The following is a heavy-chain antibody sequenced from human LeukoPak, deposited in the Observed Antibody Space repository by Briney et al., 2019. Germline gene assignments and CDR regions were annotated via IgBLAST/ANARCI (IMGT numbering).Heavy chain of an antibody. CDR2: ISSDGSNT. CDR3: VSRNYGSSPFDY. CDR1: GFTFSRYW. J-gene: IGHJ4*02. V-gene: IGHV3-74*01. D-gene: IGHD4-17*01. Sequence: GGSLRLSCAASGFTFSRYWMHWVRQAPGKGLAWVSRISSDGSNTNYADSVKGRFTISRDNAKNTLYLQMDGLTAEDTAVYYCVSRNYGSSPFDYWGQGTLVTVSS.